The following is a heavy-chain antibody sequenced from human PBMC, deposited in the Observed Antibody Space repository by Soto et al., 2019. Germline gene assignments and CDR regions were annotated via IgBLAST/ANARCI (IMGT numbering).Heavy chain of an antibody. D-gene: IGHD6-25*01. CDR3: VTYKQRLDPFDY. CDR1: GFTFSTYG. J-gene: IGHJ4*02. Sequence: PGGSLRLSCAASGFTFSTYGMNWVRQAPGKGLEWVSNIRSDSREINYADSVKGRFTISRDNAKSLLYLQMNNLRAEDSAVYYCVTYKQRLDPFDYWGQGILVTVSS. V-gene: IGHV3-48*01. CDR2: IRSDSREI.